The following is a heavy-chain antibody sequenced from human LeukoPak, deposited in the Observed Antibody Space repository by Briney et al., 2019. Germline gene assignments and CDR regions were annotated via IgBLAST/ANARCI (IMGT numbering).Heavy chain of an antibody. D-gene: IGHD4-17*01. CDR3: ARGDGVLYYYYYYGMDV. CDR1: GFTFSDYY. CDR2: ISSSGSTI. V-gene: IGHV3-11*04. J-gene: IGHJ6*02. Sequence: GGSLRLSCAASGFTFSDYYMSWIRQAPGKGLEWVSYISSSGSTIYYADSVKGRITISRDNAKNTLYLQMNSLRAEDTAVYYCARGDGVLYYYYYYGMDVWGQGTTVTVSS.